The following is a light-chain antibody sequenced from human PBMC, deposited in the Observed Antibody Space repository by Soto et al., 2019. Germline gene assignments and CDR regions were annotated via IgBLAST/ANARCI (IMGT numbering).Light chain of an antibody. V-gene: IGLV1-40*01. Sequence: QSVLTQPPSVSGAPGQRVTISRTGSSSNIGAGYDVHWYQQLPGTAPKLLIYGNSNRPSGVPDRFSGSKSGTSASLAITGLQAEDEADYYFQSYDSSLSGYGFGTGTKVTVL. J-gene: IGLJ1*01. CDR2: GNS. CDR1: SSNIGAGYD. CDR3: QSYDSSLSGYG.